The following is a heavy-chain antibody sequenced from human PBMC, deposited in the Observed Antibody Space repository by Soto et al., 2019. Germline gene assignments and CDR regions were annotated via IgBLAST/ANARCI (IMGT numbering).Heavy chain of an antibody. CDR1: GFTFSSYS. V-gene: IGHV3-48*01. D-gene: IGHD6-13*01. Sequence: GGSLRLSCAASGFTFSSYSMSWVRQAPGKGLEWVSYISSSSSTIYYADSVKGRFTISRDNAKNTLYLRMNSLRAEDTAVYYCARHPERIAEIGWFDPWGQGTLVTVSS. J-gene: IGHJ5*02. CDR3: ARHPERIAEIGWFDP. CDR2: ISSSSSTI.